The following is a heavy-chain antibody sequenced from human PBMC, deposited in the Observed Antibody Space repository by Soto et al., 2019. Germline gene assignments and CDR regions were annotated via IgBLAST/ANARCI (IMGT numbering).Heavy chain of an antibody. V-gene: IGHV4-4*07. CDR3: AGSIAVAAMTEYYFDY. J-gene: IGHJ4*02. Sequence: AETLCLTCAVSGGSISSYYWSWIRQPAGKGLEWIGRICTSGSTNYNPSLKSRVTMSVDTSKNQLSLKLSSVTAADTAVYYCAGSIAVAAMTEYYFDYWGQGTLVTVSS. D-gene: IGHD6-19*01. CDR1: GGSISSYY. CDR2: ICTSGST.